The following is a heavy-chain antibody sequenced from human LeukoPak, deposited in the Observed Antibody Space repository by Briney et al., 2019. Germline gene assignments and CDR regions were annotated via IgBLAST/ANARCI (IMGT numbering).Heavy chain of an antibody. J-gene: IGHJ4*02. D-gene: IGHD3-22*01. Sequence: GGSLRLSCAASGFTFSDYYMTWIRQAPGKGPECLSYISGTSSFTNYADSVKGRFTISRDNAKNSLYLQMNSLRAEDTAVYYCARGGYYDSSGRNFDYWGQGTLVTVSS. CDR1: GFTFSDYY. V-gene: IGHV3-11*05. CDR2: ISGTSSFT. CDR3: ARGGYYDSSGRNFDY.